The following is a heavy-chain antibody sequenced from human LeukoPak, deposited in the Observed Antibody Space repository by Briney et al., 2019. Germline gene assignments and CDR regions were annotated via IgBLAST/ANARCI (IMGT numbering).Heavy chain of an antibody. V-gene: IGHV3-74*01. CDR2: INSDGRST. D-gene: IGHD3-16*01. CDR1: GFTFSSYW. J-gene: IGHJ4*02. Sequence: GGSLRLSCAASGFTFSSYWMHWVRQAPGKGLVGVSRINSDGRSTNYADSVKGRFTISRDNAKNTLYLQMNSLRAEDTAVYSRVRWGGLYYFDYWGQGTLFTVSS. CDR3: VRWGGLYYFDY.